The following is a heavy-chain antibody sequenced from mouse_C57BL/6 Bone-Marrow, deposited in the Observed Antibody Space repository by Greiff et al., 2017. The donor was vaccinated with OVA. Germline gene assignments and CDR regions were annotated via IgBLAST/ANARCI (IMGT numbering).Heavy chain of an antibody. CDR3: IPPGPLDY. CDR1: GYTFTDYE. D-gene: IGHD4-1*01. J-gene: IGHJ2*01. V-gene: IGHV1-15*01. Sequence: QLKQSGAELVRPGASVTLSCKASGYTFTDYEMHWVKQTPVHGLEWIGAIDPETGGTAYNQKFKGKAILTADKSSSTAYMELRSLTSEDPAFYYFIPPGPLDYGGQGTPPPLSS. CDR2: IDPETGGT.